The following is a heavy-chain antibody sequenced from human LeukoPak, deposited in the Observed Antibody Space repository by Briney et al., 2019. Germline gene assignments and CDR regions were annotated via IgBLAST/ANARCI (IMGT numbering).Heavy chain of an antibody. V-gene: IGHV4-59*07. CDR1: GGSISSYY. CDR3: ARYIVSYPHDAFDI. Sequence: PSDTLSLTCTVSGGSISSYYWSWIRQPPGKGLEWIGYIYYSGSTSYNPSLKSRVTISVDTSKKQYSLKLSSVTAAATAFYYCARYIVSYPHDAFDIWGQGTMVTVSS. CDR2: IYYSGST. J-gene: IGHJ3*02. D-gene: IGHD1-26*01.